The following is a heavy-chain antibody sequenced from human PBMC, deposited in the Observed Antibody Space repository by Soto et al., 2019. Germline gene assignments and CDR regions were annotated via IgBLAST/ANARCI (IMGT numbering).Heavy chain of an antibody. CDR1: GGTFSSYA. Sequence: SVKVSCKASGGTFSSYAISWVRQAPGQGLEWMGGIIPIFGTANYAQKFQGRVTITADESTSTAYMELSSLRSEDTAVYYCASSRLRSSGYYYPPDYWGQGTLVTVSS. D-gene: IGHD3-22*01. CDR3: ASSRLRSSGYYYPPDY. CDR2: IIPIFGTA. J-gene: IGHJ4*02. V-gene: IGHV1-69*13.